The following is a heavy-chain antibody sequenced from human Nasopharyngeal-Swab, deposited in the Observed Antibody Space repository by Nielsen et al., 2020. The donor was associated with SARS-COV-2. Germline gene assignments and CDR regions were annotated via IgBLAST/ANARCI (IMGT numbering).Heavy chain of an antibody. CDR2: ICGSGGCP. CDR1: GFTFHNYA. D-gene: IGHD3-3*01. Sequence: ESLKISCSVSGFTFHNYAMSWVRQAPGKGLEWVSGICGSGGCPYYADSVKGRFTVSRDNSRNTLYLQMSSLRVEDTAIYYCAKYDFWSGYMDVWGQGTTVTVSS. V-gene: IGHV3-23*01. CDR3: AKYDFWSGYMDV. J-gene: IGHJ6*03.